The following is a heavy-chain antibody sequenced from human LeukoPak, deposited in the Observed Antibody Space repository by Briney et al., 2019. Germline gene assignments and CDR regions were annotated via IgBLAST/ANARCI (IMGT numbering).Heavy chain of an antibody. D-gene: IGHD2-21*01. CDR1: GFTFSSYE. Sequence: QAGGSLRLSCAASGFTFSSYEMNWVRQAPGKGLEWVSYISSSGSTIYYADSVKGRFTISRDNSKNTLYLQMNSLRAEDTAVYYCAKDPTYCGGDCDYWGQGTLVTVSS. J-gene: IGHJ4*02. CDR3: AKDPTYCGGDCDY. V-gene: IGHV3-48*03. CDR2: ISSSGSTI.